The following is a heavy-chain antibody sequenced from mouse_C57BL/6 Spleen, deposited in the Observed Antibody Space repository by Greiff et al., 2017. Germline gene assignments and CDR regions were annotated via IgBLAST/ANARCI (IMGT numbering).Heavy chain of an antibody. CDR2: IDPSDSYT. CDR1: GYTFTSYW. Sequence: QVQLKQPGAELVMPGASVKLSCKASGYTFTSYWMHWVKQRPGQGLEWIGEIDPSDSYTNYNQKFKGKSTLTVDKSSSTAYMQLSSLTSEDSAVYYCARGAQGDYWGQGTTLTVSS. J-gene: IGHJ2*01. D-gene: IGHD3-2*02. V-gene: IGHV1-69*01. CDR3: ARGAQGDY.